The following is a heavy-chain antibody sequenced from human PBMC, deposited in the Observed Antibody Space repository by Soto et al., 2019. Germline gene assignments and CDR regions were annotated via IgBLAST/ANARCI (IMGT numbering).Heavy chain of an antibody. Sequence: PSETLSLTCTVSGGAISSYYWSWIRQPPGKGLEWIGNIDYSGSPNYNASLKSRVTISVDTSKNQFSLKLTSVTAADTAVYYCARGGSNDWQVAFDIWGQGTMVTVSS. CDR2: IDYSGSP. V-gene: IGHV4-59*12. CDR1: GGAISSYY. D-gene: IGHD3-9*01. J-gene: IGHJ3*02. CDR3: ARGGSNDWQVAFDI.